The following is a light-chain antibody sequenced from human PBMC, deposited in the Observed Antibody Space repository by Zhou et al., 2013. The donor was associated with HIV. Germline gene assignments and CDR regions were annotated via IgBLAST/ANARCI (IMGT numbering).Light chain of an antibody. V-gene: IGKV3-15*01. CDR1: QSVSSN. CDR3: QQYNNWPPFT. Sequence: EIVTTQSPATLSVSPGERATLSCRASQSVSSNLAWYQQKPGQAPRLLIYGASTRAIGIPARFSGSGSGTEFTLTISNMQSEDFAVYYCQQYNNWPPFTFGPGTIVDIK. J-gene: IGKJ3*01. CDR2: GAS.